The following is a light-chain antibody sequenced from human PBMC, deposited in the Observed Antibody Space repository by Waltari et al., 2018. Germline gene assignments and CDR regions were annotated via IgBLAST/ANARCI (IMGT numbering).Light chain of an antibody. CDR1: SGDVGSYKL. J-gene: IGLJ2*01. V-gene: IGLV2-23*02. Sequence: QSGLTQPASVSGSHGQSITISCTGRSGDVGSYKLLSWYQRHPGKAPKLIISEVNDRPSGVSTLFSGSKSGNTASLTISGLQAEDEADYYCCSYAGGSVIFGGGTKLTVL. CDR2: EVN. CDR3: CSYAGGSVI.